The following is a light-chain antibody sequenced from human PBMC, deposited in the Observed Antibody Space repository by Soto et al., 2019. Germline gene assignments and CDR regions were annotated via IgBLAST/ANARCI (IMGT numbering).Light chain of an antibody. CDR3: MQALQSLT. Sequence: EIVMTQSPLTLPVTSGEPASISSRSSQSLLYNNTYNYLDWYVQKPGQSPQLLIYFGSNRAPGVPDRFSGSGSGTDFTLKINRVEAEDVGTYYCMQALQSLTFGQGTRLEIK. CDR1: QSLLYNNTYNY. CDR2: FGS. J-gene: IGKJ5*01. V-gene: IGKV2-28*01.